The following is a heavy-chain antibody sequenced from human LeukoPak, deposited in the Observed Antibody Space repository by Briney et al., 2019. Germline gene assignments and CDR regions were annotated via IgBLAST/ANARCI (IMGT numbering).Heavy chain of an antibody. J-gene: IGHJ4*02. V-gene: IGHV3-7*03. Sequence: GGSLRLSCAASGFTFSSYWMGWVRQAPGEGLEWVSNTKQDGSEKYYVDSVKGRFTISKDNAKNSLYLQMNSLRAEDTAVYYCARGRTGLYAVVTHFDYWGQGTLVTVSS. CDR2: TKQDGSEK. D-gene: IGHD3-3*01. CDR3: ARGRTGLYAVVTHFDY. CDR1: GFTFSSYW.